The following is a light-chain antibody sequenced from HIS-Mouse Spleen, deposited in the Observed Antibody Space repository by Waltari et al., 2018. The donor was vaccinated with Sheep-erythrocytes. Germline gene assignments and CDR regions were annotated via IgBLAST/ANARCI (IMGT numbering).Light chain of an antibody. CDR3: CSYAGSYNHV. CDR1: SSDVGGYNY. J-gene: IGLJ1*01. Sequence: QSALTQPRSVSGSPGQSVTISCTGTSSDVGGYNYLSWYQQHPGKAPKLMIYDVSKRPSGVPDRFSGSKSGNTASLTISGLQAEDEADYYCCSYAGSYNHVFATGTKLTVL. V-gene: IGLV2-11*01. CDR2: DVS.